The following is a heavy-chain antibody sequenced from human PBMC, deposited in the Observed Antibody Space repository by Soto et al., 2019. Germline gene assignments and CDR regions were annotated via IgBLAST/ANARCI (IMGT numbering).Heavy chain of an antibody. D-gene: IGHD1-20*01. CDR1: GFTISDAW. Sequence: EVQLVESGGGLVKPGGSLRLSCAASGFTISDAWVNWVRQAPGMGLEWVGRIKSIPDGGTTDFAAPVKGRFAISRDDSXXXXXXXXXXXXXXXXXXXXXXXXXXXXXVFVRHDYWGHGTLVIVSS. V-gene: IGHV3-15*07. J-gene: IGHJ4*01. CDR2: IKSIPDGGTT. CDR3: XXXXXXXXVFVRHDY.